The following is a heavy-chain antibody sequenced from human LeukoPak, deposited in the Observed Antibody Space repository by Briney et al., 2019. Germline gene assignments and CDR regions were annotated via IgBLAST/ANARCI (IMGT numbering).Heavy chain of an antibody. Sequence: SGGSLRLSCAASGFTFSSYSMNWVRQAPGKGLEWVSSISSSSSYIYYADSVKGRFTISRDNAKNSLYLQMNSLRAEDTAVYYWARHGSEWELLLYYYGMDVWGQGTTVTVSS. J-gene: IGHJ6*02. CDR3: ARHGSEWELLLYYYGMDV. CDR2: ISSSSSYI. D-gene: IGHD1-26*01. CDR1: GFTFSSYS. V-gene: IGHV3-21*01.